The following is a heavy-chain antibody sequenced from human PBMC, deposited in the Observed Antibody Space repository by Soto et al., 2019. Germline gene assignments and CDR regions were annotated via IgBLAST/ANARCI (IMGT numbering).Heavy chain of an antibody. CDR3: ARRYGSCFDY. CDR1: GGSMSSSNW. V-gene: IGHV4-4*03. CDR2: IYYSGST. J-gene: IGHJ4*02. Sequence: APETLSLTCTVSGGSMSSSNWWHWVRQSPGKGLEWIGYIYYSGSTNYNPSLKSRVTISVDTSKNQFSLKLSSVTAADTAVYYCARRYGSCFDYWGQGTLVTVSS. D-gene: IGHD5-18*01.